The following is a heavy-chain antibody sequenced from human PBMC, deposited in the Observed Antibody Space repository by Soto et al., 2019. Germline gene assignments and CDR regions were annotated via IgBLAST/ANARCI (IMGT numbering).Heavy chain of an antibody. Sequence: SETLSLTCTGSGGSISSYYWSWIRQPPGKGLEWIGYIYYSGSTNCNPSLKSRVTISVDTSKNQFSLKLSSVTAADTAVYYCARRYGSAIDYWGQGTLVIVSS. J-gene: IGHJ4*02. V-gene: IGHV4-59*08. CDR3: ARRYGSAIDY. CDR2: IYYSGST. CDR1: GGSISSYY. D-gene: IGHD1-26*01.